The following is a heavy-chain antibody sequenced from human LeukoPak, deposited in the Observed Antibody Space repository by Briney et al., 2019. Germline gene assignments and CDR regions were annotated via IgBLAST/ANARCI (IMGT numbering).Heavy chain of an antibody. V-gene: IGHV3-23*01. Sequence: PGGSLRLSCAASGFTFSSYSMNWVRQAPGKGLEWVSAISGSGGSTYYADSVKGRFTISRDNSKNTLYLQMNSLRAEDTAVYYCAKDRRLVGAGGYWGQGALVTVSS. CDR1: GFTFSSYS. CDR2: ISGSGGST. J-gene: IGHJ4*02. CDR3: AKDRRLVGAGGY. D-gene: IGHD1-26*01.